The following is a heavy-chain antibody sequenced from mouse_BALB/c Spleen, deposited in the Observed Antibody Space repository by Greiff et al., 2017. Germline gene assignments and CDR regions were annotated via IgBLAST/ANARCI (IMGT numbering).Heavy chain of an antibody. CDR1: GYTFTDYE. CDR2: IDPETGGT. D-gene: IGHD2-2*01. Sequence: QVQLKESGAELVRPGASVTLSCKASGYTFTDYEMHWVKQTPVHGLEWIGAIDPETGGTAYNQKFKGKATLTADKSSSTAYMELRCLTSEDSAVYYCTRGRGYARSPWFAYWGQGTLVTVSA. J-gene: IGHJ3*01. V-gene: IGHV1-15*01. CDR3: TRGRGYARSPWFAY.